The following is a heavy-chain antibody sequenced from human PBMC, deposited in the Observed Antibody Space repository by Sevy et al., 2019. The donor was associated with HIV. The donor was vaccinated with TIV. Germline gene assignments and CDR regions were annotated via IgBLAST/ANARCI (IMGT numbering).Heavy chain of an antibody. D-gene: IGHD3-22*01. CDR3: AKALNPALESMLEVNLRSLKGFDV. Sequence: GGSLRLSCGISGFTFVSYEMIWVRQAPGKGLECILYISRGGNTTYNADSVKGRFTISRDNSKNTLFLQMNSLRDDDTAVYYCAKALNPALESMLEVNLRSLKGFDVWGQGTMVTVSS. J-gene: IGHJ3*01. CDR1: GFTFVSYE. CDR2: ISRGGNTT. V-gene: IGHV3-48*03.